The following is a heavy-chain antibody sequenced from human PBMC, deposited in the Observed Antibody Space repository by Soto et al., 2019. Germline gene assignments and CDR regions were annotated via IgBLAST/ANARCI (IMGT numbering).Heavy chain of an antibody. J-gene: IGHJ3*02. Sequence: LRLSCAASGFTFSSSWMSWVRKAQGKGLEWVANIKQDGSEKYYVDSAKGRFTISRDNAKNSLYLQMNSLRAEDTAVYYCARPYSSGWYFAFDIWGQGTMVTVSS. CDR3: ARPYSSGWYFAFDI. CDR1: GFTFSSSW. D-gene: IGHD6-19*01. V-gene: IGHV3-7*01. CDR2: IKQDGSEK.